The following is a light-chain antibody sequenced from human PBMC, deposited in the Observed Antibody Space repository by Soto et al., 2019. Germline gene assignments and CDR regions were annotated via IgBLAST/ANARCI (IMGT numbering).Light chain of an antibody. CDR3: LQHNSYPYT. CDR2: AAS. J-gene: IGKJ2*01. Sequence: DIQMTQSPSSLSASVEDRVIITCRASQSISNHLNWYQQKPGKAPKLLIFAASSLQSGVPSRFSGSGSGTEFTLTISSLQPEDFAAYYCLQHNSYPYTFGQGTNLEIK. V-gene: IGKV1-17*01. CDR1: QSISNH.